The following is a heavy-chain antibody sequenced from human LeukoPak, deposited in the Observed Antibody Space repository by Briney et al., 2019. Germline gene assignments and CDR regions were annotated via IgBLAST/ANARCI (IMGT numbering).Heavy chain of an antibody. Sequence: SSETLSLTCTVSGGSISSYYWSWIRQPAGKGLEWIGRIYTSGSTNYNPSLKSRVTMSVDTSKNQFSLKLSSVTAADTAVYYCARGTVVVPAAILEDWGQGTLVTVSS. D-gene: IGHD2-2*02. CDR2: IYTSGST. V-gene: IGHV4-4*07. CDR3: ARGTVVVPAAILED. J-gene: IGHJ4*02. CDR1: GGSISSYY.